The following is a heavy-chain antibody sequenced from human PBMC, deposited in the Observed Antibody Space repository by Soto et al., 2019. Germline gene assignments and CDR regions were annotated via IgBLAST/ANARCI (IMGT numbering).Heavy chain of an antibody. D-gene: IGHD3-10*01. J-gene: IGHJ4*02. Sequence: EVQLVESGGGLVQPGGSLRLSCAASGFTFSSYWMHWVRQAPGKGLVWVSRINSDGSSTSYADSVKGRFTISRDNAKNTRYLKMNSLSAEDTAVYYCARDVYGSGGRGGYWGQGTLVTVSS. CDR3: ARDVYGSGGRGGY. V-gene: IGHV3-74*01. CDR2: INSDGSST. CDR1: GFTFSSYW.